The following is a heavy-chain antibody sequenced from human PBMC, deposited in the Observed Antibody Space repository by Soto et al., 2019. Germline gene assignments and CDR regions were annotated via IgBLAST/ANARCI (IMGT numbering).Heavy chain of an antibody. V-gene: IGHV3-48*01. CDR2: ISSSSSTI. Sequence: PGGSLRLSCAASGFTFSSYSMNWVRQAPGKGLEWVSYISSSSSTIYYADSVKGRFTISRDNAKNSLYLQMNSLRAEDTAVYYCARDIGLGDCTNGVCYYNWFDPWGQGTLVTVSS. CDR3: ARDIGLGDCTNGVCYYNWFDP. D-gene: IGHD2-8*01. CDR1: GFTFSSYS. J-gene: IGHJ5*02.